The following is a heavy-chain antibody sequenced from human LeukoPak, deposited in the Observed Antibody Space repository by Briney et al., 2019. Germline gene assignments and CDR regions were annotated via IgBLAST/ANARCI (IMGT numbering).Heavy chain of an antibody. CDR1: GFTFRSYL. CDR3: ARDLGGDSDGLFDS. Sequence: GGSLRPSCAASGFTFRSYLIHRVRQAPGKGLVWVSRINSGGSSASYGGSVQGRFTMSRDNAKNTLYLQMNSLRVEDTAVYYCARDLGGDSDGLFDSWGQGTLVTVSS. D-gene: IGHD6-25*01. J-gene: IGHJ4*02. CDR2: INSGGSSA. V-gene: IGHV3-74*01.